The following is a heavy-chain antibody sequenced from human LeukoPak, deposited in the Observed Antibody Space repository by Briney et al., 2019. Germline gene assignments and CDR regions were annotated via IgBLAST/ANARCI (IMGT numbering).Heavy chain of an antibody. CDR3: ARDKRHSYGRYFDH. CDR2: MQSTGNS. J-gene: IGHJ4*02. CDR1: GDSISTYH. V-gene: IGHV4-59*01. D-gene: IGHD5-18*01. Sequence: SETVSLTCSVSGDSISTYHWNWIRKPPGKGLEWIGYMQSTGNSKYNPSLRSRVTMFADTSKNQVALILSSVTAADTAVYYCARDKRHSYGRYFDHWGQGALVTVSS.